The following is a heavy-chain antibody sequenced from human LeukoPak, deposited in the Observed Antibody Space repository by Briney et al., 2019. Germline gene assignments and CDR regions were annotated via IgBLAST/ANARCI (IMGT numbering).Heavy chain of an antibody. J-gene: IGHJ6*02. V-gene: IGHV3-7*01. Sequence: GGSLRLSCAASGFTFSSYAMSWVRQAPGKGLEWVANIKQDGSEKYYVDSVKGRFIISKDNAKNSLYLQMNSLIPEDTAVYSCARSWDTAIGPYYYYGMDVWGRGTTVTVSS. CDR2: IKQDGSEK. D-gene: IGHD5-18*01. CDR1: GFTFSSYA. CDR3: ARSWDTAIGPYYYYGMDV.